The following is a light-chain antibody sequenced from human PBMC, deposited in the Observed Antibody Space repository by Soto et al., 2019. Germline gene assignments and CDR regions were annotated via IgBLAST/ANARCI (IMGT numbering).Light chain of an antibody. CDR2: EVS. V-gene: IGLV2-14*01. CDR3: SSYTSSSTLGV. Sequence: QSVLTQPASVSGSPGQSITISCTGTSSDVGGYNYVSWYQQHPGKAPKLTIYEVSNRPSGVSNRFSGSKSGNTASLTISGLQAEDEADYYCSSYTSSSTLGVFGTGTKVTVL. J-gene: IGLJ1*01. CDR1: SSDVGGYNY.